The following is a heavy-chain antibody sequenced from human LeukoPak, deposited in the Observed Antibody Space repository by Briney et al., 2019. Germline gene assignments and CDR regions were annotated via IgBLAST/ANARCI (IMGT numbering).Heavy chain of an antibody. CDR3: ARVAGGSGWYFDY. J-gene: IGHJ4*02. Sequence: GGSLRLSCAASGFTFMSYSMNWVRQAPGKGLEWISYISSNSSAIYYADSVKGRFTISRDNAKNSLYLQMNSLRDEDTAVYYCARVAGGSGWYFDYWGQGTLVTVSS. CDR1: GFTFMSYS. CDR2: ISSNSSAI. V-gene: IGHV3-48*02. D-gene: IGHD6-19*01.